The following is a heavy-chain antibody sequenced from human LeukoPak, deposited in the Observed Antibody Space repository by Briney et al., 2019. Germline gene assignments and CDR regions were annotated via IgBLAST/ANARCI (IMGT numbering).Heavy chain of an antibody. CDR3: ARYRPYDSLFDP. CDR2: IYSGGST. Sequence: GSLRLSCAASGFTVSHNYMSWVRQAPGKGLEWVSVIYSGGSTYHADSVRGRFTISRDNSKNTLFLQMNSLRAEDTAVYYCARYRPYDSLFDPWGQGTLIAVSS. J-gene: IGHJ5*02. CDR1: GFTVSHNY. D-gene: IGHD3-3*01. V-gene: IGHV3-66*01.